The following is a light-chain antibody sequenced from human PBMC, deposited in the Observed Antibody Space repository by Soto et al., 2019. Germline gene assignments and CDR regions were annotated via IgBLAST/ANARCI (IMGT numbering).Light chain of an antibody. CDR2: DVS. J-gene: IGKJ1*01. V-gene: IGKV1-5*01. CDR1: QSINAW. CDR3: QQYHRYST. Sequence: DIHMTQAPSTLSASVGDRVTITCRASQSINAWLAWYQQKPGKAPKLLIYDVSTLASGVPSRFSGSASGTEFTLTISXLESDDFASYYCQQYHRYSTFGQGTKVDIK.